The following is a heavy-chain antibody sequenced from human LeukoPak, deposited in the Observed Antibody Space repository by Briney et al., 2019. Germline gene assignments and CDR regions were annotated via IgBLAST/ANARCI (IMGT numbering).Heavy chain of an antibody. CDR1: GFTFTTYW. V-gene: IGHV3-7*01. Sequence: GGSLRLSCATSGFTFTTYWMNWVRQAPGKGLEWVANIKQDGSEKYYVDSVKGRFTISRDNARNSLYLQMNSLRADDTAVYYCARGSFIVGTILMVYFDYWGQGTLVTVSS. J-gene: IGHJ4*02. D-gene: IGHD5-12*01. CDR3: ARGSFIVGTILMVYFDY. CDR2: IKQDGSEK.